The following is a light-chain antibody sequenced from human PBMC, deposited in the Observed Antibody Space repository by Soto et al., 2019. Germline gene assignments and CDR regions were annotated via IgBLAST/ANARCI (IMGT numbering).Light chain of an antibody. CDR2: DGS. CDR3: CSYAGSSTYVV. Sequence: QSALTQPASVSGSPGQSITISCTGTSSDVGSYNLVSWYQQHPGKAPKLMIYDGSKRPSGVSNHFSGSKSGNTASLTISGLQAEDEADYYCCSYAGSSTYVVFGGGTKLTVL. CDR1: SSDVGSYNL. V-gene: IGLV2-23*01. J-gene: IGLJ2*01.